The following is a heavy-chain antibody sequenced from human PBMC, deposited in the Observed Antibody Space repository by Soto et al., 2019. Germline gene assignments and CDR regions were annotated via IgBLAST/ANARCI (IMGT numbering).Heavy chain of an antibody. V-gene: IGHV1-18*01. J-gene: IGHJ4*02. CDR1: GYNFTSYG. Sequence: ASVKVSGKASGYNFTSYGISWVRQAPGQGLEWMGWISAYTGNTNYAQKLQGRVTMTTDPSTSTAYMELRSLRSDDTAVYYCARGRFPNSYATLWGQGALVTVSS. D-gene: IGHD5-18*01. CDR3: ARGRFPNSYATL. CDR2: ISAYTGNT.